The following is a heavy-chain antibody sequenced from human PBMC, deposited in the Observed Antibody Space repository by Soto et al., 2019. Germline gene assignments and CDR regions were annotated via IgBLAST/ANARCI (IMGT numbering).Heavy chain of an antibody. CDR3: AREGGNLNWFDP. V-gene: IGHV3-48*02. Sequence: EVQLVESGGGLVQPGGSLRLSSAASGFTFSSYSMNWVRQAPGKGLEWVSYISSSSSTISYADSVKGRFTFSRDNAKNSLYLQMNSLRDEDTAVYYCAREGGNLNWFDPWGQGTLVTVSS. D-gene: IGHD1-26*01. CDR1: GFTFSSYS. CDR2: ISSSSSTI. J-gene: IGHJ5*02.